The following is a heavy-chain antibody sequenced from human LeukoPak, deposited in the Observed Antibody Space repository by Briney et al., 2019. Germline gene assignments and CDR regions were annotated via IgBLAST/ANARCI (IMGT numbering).Heavy chain of an antibody. J-gene: IGHJ5*02. CDR1: GGTFSSYA. D-gene: IGHD6-6*01. Sequence: GASVKVSCKASGGTFSSYAISWVRQAPGQGLEWMGIINPSGGSTSYAQKFQGRVTMTRDTSTSTVYMELSSLRSEDTAVYYCARGSRSFPQNWFDPWGQGTLVTVSS. CDR3: ARGSRSFPQNWFDP. V-gene: IGHV1-46*01. CDR2: INPSGGST.